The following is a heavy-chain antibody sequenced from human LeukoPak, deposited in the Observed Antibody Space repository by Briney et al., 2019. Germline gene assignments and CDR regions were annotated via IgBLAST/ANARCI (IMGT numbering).Heavy chain of an antibody. CDR3: ASRGLGSGGDQNYFDY. CDR2: ISAYNGNT. J-gene: IGHJ4*02. V-gene: IGHV1-18*04. CDR1: GYTFTSYG. D-gene: IGHD2-21*02. Sequence: EASVKFSCKASGYTFTSYGTSWVRQAPGQGLEWMGWISAYNGNTNYAQKLPGRVTMTTDTSTSTAYMELRSLRSDDTAVYYCASRGLGSGGDQNYFDYWGQGTLVTVSS.